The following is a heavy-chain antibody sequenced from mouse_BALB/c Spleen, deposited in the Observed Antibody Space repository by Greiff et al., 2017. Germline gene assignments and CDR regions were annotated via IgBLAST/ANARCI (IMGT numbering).Heavy chain of an antibody. Sequence: EVKLVESGGGLVKPGGSLKLSCAASGFTFSSYAMSWVRQTPEKRLEWVATISSGGSYTYYPDSVKGRFTISRDNAKNTLYLQMSSLRSEDTAMYYCARPYVGAMDYWGQGTSVTVSS. D-gene: IGHD1-1*01. CDR3: ARPYVGAMDY. V-gene: IGHV5-9-3*01. CDR2: ISSGGSYT. J-gene: IGHJ4*01. CDR1: GFTFSSYA.